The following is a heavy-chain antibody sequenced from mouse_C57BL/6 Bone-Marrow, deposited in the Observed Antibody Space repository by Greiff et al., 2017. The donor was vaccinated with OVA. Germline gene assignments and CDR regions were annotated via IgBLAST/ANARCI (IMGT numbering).Heavy chain of an antibody. CDR2: IDPSDSYT. CDR3: VILRRGDY. CDR1: GYTFTSYW. J-gene: IGHJ2*01. Sequence: VQLQQSGAELVKPGASVKLSCKASGYTFTSYWMQWVKQRPGQGLEWIGEIDPSDSYTNYNQKFKGKATLTVDTSSSTAYMQLSSLTSEDSAVYYCVILRRGDYWGQGTTLTVSS. D-gene: IGHD1-1*01. V-gene: IGHV1-50*01.